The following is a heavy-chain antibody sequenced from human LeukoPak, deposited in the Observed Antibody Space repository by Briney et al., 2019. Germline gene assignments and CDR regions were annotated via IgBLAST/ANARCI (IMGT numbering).Heavy chain of an antibody. Sequence: GGSLRLSCAASGFTFSSYEMDSVRQAPGKGLEWVSYISDSGSSKHYADSVKGRFTISRDNAKNSLYLQMNSLRAEDTAVYYCARSGSSGWYTVDYWGQGTLVTVSS. CDR1: GFTFSSYE. CDR2: ISDSGSSK. V-gene: IGHV3-48*03. J-gene: IGHJ4*02. D-gene: IGHD6-19*01. CDR3: ARSGSSGWYTVDY.